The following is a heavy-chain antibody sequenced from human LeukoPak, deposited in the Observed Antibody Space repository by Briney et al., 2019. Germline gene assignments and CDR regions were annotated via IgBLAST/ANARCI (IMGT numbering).Heavy chain of an antibody. D-gene: IGHD6-19*01. V-gene: IGHV3-43*02. CDR1: GFTFSSYG. Sequence: PGRSLRLSCAASGFTFSSYGMHWVRQAPGKGLEWVSLISGDGGSTYYADSVKGRFTISRDNSKNSLFLQMNSLRTEDTALYYCAKDILSEQWHDAFDIWGQGTMVTVSS. CDR2: ISGDGGST. CDR3: AKDILSEQWHDAFDI. J-gene: IGHJ3*02.